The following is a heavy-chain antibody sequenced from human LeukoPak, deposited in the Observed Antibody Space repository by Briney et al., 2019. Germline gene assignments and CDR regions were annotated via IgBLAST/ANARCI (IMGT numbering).Heavy chain of an antibody. CDR1: GGSFSGYY. D-gene: IGHD2-15*01. CDR3: ARDLQGYCSGGSCRDY. Sequence: SETLSLTCAVYGGSFSGYYWSWIRQPPGKGLEWIGEIYHSGSTNYNPSLKSRVTISVDKSKNQFSLKLSSVTAADTAVCYCARDLQGYCSGGSCRDYWGQGTLVTVSS. CDR2: IYHSGST. J-gene: IGHJ4*02. V-gene: IGHV4-34*01.